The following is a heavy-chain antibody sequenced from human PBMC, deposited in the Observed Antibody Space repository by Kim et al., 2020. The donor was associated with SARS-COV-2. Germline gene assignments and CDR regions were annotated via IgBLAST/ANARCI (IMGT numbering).Heavy chain of an antibody. Sequence: YIDYADAVKGRFTISRDNAKNSLYLQMNSLRAEDTAVYYCASQTWIQPDYWGQGTLVTVSS. V-gene: IGHV3-21*01. CDR2: YI. CDR3: ASQTWIQPDY. D-gene: IGHD5-18*01. J-gene: IGHJ4*02.